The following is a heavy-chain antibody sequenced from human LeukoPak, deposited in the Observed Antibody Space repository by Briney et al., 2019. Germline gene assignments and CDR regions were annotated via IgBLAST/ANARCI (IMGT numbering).Heavy chain of an antibody. CDR2: IKPNSGDT. CDR3: ARADSVPAGDYHYWYMDV. CDR1: GYTLTDY. Sequence: ASVKVSCKASGYTLTDYIHWVRQDPRQGLQWMGWIKPNSGDTDYAQKFQGRVTMTRDTSISTVYMELSSLRSDDTAVYYCARADSVPAGDYHYWYMDVWGKGTTVTVSS. J-gene: IGHJ6*03. V-gene: IGHV1-2*02. D-gene: IGHD2-2*01.